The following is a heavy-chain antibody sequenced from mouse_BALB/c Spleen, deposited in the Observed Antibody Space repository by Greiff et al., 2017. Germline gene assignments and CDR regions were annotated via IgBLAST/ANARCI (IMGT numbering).Heavy chain of an antibody. Sequence: EVQLQQSGPGLVKPSQSLSLTCTVTGYSITSDYAWNWIRQFPGNKLEWMGYISYSGSTSYNPSLKSRISITRDTSKNQFFLQLNSVTTEDTATYYCARGDWYYAMDYWGQGTSVTVSS. V-gene: IGHV3-2*02. CDR1: GYSITSDYA. D-gene: IGHD3-3*01. CDR3: ARGDWYYAMDY. J-gene: IGHJ4*01. CDR2: ISYSGST.